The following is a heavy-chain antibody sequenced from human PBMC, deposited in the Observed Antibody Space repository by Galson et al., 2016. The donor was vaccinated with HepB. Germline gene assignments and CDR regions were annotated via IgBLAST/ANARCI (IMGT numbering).Heavy chain of an antibody. CDR1: GFTFSDYA. CDR2: ISGSGDST. Sequence: SLRLSCAASGFTFSDYAMSWVRQAPGKGLEWVPSISGSGDSTYYADAVKGRFTISRDNSRNTLYLQMDSLRAEDTAVHYCAKGNIVQVPAAPYAWGQGALVIVSS. D-gene: IGHD2-2*01. J-gene: IGHJ1*01. CDR3: AKGNIVQVPAAPYA. V-gene: IGHV3-23*01.